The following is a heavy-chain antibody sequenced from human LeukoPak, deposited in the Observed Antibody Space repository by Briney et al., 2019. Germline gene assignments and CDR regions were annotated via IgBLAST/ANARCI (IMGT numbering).Heavy chain of an antibody. V-gene: IGHV3-48*01. Sequence: PGGSLRLSCAASGFTFSNYNMNWVRQAPGKGLEWLSYISSSSNTIYYADSVKGRFTISRDNSKNTLYLQMNSLRAEDTAVYYCAKDVSLVVVTRIDYWGQGTLVTVSS. J-gene: IGHJ4*02. CDR3: AKDVSLVVVTRIDY. CDR2: ISSSSNTI. CDR1: GFTFSNYN. D-gene: IGHD2-21*02.